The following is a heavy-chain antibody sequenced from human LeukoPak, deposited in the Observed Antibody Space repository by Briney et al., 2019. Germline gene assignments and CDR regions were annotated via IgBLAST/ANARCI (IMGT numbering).Heavy chain of an antibody. CDR2: IYYSGST. CDR3: ARAIGYCSSTSCSNYYMDV. CDR1: GGSISGYY. D-gene: IGHD2-2*01. Sequence: SETLSLTCTVSGGSISGYYWSWIRQPPGKGLEWIGYIYYSGSTNYNPSLKSRVTISVDTSKNQFSLKLSSVTAADTAVYYCARAIGYCSSTSCSNYYMDVWGKGTTVTVSS. V-gene: IGHV4-59*01. J-gene: IGHJ6*03.